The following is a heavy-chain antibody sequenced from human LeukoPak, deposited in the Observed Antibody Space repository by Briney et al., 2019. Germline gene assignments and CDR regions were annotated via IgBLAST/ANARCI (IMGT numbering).Heavy chain of an antibody. Sequence: GGSLRLSCATSGFTFSSYAMSWVRQAPGKGLEWVSAISGSGGSTYYADSVKGRFTISRDNSQNTLYLQMNSLRAEDTAVYYCAKVGGQGYNWFDPWGQGTLVTVSS. D-gene: IGHD2-15*01. J-gene: IGHJ5*02. V-gene: IGHV3-23*01. CDR1: GFTFSSYA. CDR2: ISGSGGST. CDR3: AKVGGQGYNWFDP.